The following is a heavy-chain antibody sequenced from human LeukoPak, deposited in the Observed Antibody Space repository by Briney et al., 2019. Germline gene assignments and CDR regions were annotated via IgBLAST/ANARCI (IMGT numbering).Heavy chain of an antibody. CDR3: AKDQGYYDFWSGFDY. J-gene: IGHJ4*02. CDR2: ISGSGGST. Sequence: PGGSLRLSCAASGFTFSSYAMSWVRQAPGKGLEWVSDISGSGGSTYYADSVKGRFTISRDNSKNTLYLQMNSLRAEDTAVYYCAKDQGYYDFWSGFDYWGQGTLVTVSS. CDR1: GFTFSSYA. D-gene: IGHD3-3*01. V-gene: IGHV3-23*01.